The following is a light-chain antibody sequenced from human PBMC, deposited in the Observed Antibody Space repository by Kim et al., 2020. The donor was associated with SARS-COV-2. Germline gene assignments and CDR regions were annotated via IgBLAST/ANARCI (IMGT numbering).Light chain of an antibody. CDR1: QSISTW. V-gene: IGKV1-5*03. J-gene: IGKJ4*01. CDR2: RAS. Sequence: DIQMTQSPSTLSASVGDRVTITCRASQSISTWLAWYQQKPGKAPRLLISRASHLESGVPSRFSASGSGTEFTLTISSLQPDDFATYYCQHYNNYSTFGGGTKVEIK. CDR3: QHYNNYST.